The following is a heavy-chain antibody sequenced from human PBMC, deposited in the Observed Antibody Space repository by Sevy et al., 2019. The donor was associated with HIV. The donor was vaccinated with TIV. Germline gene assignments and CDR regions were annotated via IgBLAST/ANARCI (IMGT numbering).Heavy chain of an antibody. J-gene: IGHJ6*02. Sequence: ASVKVSCKASGYTFTSYDINWVRQATGQGLEWMGWMNPNSGNTGYPQKFQGRVTMTRNTSISTAYMELSSLRSEDTAVYYCARGPGYGYDYYYGMDVWGQGTTVTVSS. D-gene: IGHD5-18*01. CDR2: MNPNSGNT. CDR1: GYTFTSYD. V-gene: IGHV1-8*01. CDR3: ARGPGYGYDYYYGMDV.